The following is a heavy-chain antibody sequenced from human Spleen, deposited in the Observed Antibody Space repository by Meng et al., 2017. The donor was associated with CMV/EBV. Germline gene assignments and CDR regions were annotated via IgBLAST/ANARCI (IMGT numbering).Heavy chain of an antibody. CDR3: ARRVATIPYYFDY. CDR2: INPNSGGT. J-gene: IGHJ4*02. V-gene: IGHV1-2*02. CDR1: GYTFTGYY. Sequence: ASVKVSCKASGYTFTGYYMHWVRQAPGQGLEWMGWINPNSGGTNYAQKFQGRVTMTRYTSISTAYMELSRLRSDDTAVYYCARRVATIPYYFDYWGQGTLVTVSS. D-gene: IGHD5-12*01.